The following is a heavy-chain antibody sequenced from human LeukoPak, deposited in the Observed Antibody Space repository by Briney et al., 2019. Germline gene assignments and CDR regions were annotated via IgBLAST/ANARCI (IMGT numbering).Heavy chain of an antibody. D-gene: IGHD3-22*01. CDR3: ARDRSVVVMLD. CDR1: GFTFSSYG. CDR2: ISYDGSNK. J-gene: IGHJ3*01. V-gene: IGHV3-30*03. Sequence: PGGSLRLSCAASGFTFSSYGMHWVRQAPGKGLEWVAVISYDGSNKYYADSVKGRFTISRDNSKNTLYLQMNSLRAEDTAVYYCARDRSVVVMLDWGQGTMVTVSS.